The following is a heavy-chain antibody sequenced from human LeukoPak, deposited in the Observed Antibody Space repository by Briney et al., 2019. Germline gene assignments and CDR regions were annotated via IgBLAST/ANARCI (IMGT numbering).Heavy chain of an antibody. Sequence: GGSLRLSCAASGFTVSSNYMSWVRQAPGKGLEWVSVIYGGGSTYYADSVKGRFTISRDNSKNTLYLQMNSLRAEDTAVYYCARASLRDDYFDYWGQRTLVTVSS. D-gene: IGHD4-17*01. CDR2: IYGGGST. CDR3: ARASLRDDYFDY. CDR1: GFTVSSNY. V-gene: IGHV3-66*01. J-gene: IGHJ4*02.